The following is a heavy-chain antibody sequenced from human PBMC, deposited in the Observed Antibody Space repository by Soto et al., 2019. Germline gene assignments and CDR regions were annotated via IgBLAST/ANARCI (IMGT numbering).Heavy chain of an antibody. J-gene: IGHJ4*02. Sequence: PSETLSLTCAVYGGSFSGYYWSWIRQPPGKGLEWIGEINHSGSTNYNPSLESRVTISVDTSKNQFSLKLSSVTAADTAVYYCARGEAYDFWSGYKQKYYFDYGGQGTLVTVSS. V-gene: IGHV4-34*01. CDR2: INHSGST. CDR1: GGSFSGYY. D-gene: IGHD3-3*01. CDR3: ARGEAYDFWSGYKQKYYFDY.